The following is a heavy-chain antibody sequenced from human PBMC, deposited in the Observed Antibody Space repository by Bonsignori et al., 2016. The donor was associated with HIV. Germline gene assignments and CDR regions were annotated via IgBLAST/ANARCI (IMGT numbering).Heavy chain of an antibody. Sequence: WVRQAPGQGLEWMGWMNPNTGTSGYAQKFQGRVTMTRNTSISTAYVELSSLTSEDTAVYYCAKGFGVFSFDYWGQGALVTVSS. V-gene: IGHV1-8*01. CDR3: AKGFGVFSFDY. J-gene: IGHJ4*02. CDR2: MNPNTGTS. D-gene: IGHD3-10*01.